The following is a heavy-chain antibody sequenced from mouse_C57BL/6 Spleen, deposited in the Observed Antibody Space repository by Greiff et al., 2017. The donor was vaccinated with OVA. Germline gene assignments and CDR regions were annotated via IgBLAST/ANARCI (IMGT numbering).Heavy chain of an antibody. V-gene: IGHV1-15*01. J-gene: IGHJ2*01. CDR3: TSDGSSSYDFDY. CDR1: GYTFTDYE. CDR2: IDPETGGT. Sequence: QVQLQQSGAELVRPGASVTLSCKASGYTFTDYEMHWVKQTPVHGLEWIGAIDPETGGTAYNQKVKGKAILTADKSSSPAYMKLRSLTSEDSAVYSCTSDGSSSYDFDYWGQGTTLTVSS. D-gene: IGHD1-1*01.